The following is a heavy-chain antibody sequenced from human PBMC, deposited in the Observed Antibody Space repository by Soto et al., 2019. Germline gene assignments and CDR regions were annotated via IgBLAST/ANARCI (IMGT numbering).Heavy chain of an antibody. D-gene: IGHD3-22*01. CDR1: GGSISSSSYY. CDR3: ARHATDSSGYRASCFDY. J-gene: IGHJ4*02. CDR2: IYYSGST. Sequence: SETLSLTCTVSGGSISSSSYYWGWIRQPPGKGLEWIGSIYYSGSTYYNPSLKSRVTISVDTSKNQFSLKLSSVTAADTAVYYCARHATDSSGYRASCFDYWGQGTLVTVSS. V-gene: IGHV4-39*01.